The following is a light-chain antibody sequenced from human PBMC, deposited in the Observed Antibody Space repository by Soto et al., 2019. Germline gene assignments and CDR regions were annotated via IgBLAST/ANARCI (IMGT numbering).Light chain of an antibody. J-gene: IGKJ2*02. CDR1: QSVSTY. Sequence: EIVLTQSPATLSLSPGERATLSCRASQSVSTYLAWYQQKPGQAPRLLIYDASNRATGIPARFSGSGSGTDFTLTTRSLEPEDFAVYYCQQRSNWPRGTFGQGTKLEIK. V-gene: IGKV3-11*01. CDR3: QQRSNWPRGT. CDR2: DAS.